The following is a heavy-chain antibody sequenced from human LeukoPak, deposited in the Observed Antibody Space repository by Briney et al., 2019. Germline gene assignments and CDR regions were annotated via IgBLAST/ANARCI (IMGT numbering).Heavy chain of an antibody. D-gene: IGHD1-26*01. CDR3: AKAYGIVGATLPY. V-gene: IGHV3-30*18. J-gene: IGHJ4*02. CDR1: GFTFSSYG. Sequence: QPGGSLRPSCAASGFTFSSYGMHWVRQAPGKGLEWVAVISYDGSNKYYADSVKGRFTISRDNSKNTLYLQMNSLRAEDTAVYYCAKAYGIVGATLPYWGQGTLVTVSS. CDR2: ISYDGSNK.